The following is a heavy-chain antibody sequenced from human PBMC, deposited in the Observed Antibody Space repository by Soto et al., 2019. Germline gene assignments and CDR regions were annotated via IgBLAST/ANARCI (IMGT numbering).Heavy chain of an antibody. J-gene: IGHJ4*02. CDR2: INSDGSSA. CDR1: GFTFSSYW. CDR3: ASIFDYGDYFDY. D-gene: IGHD4-17*01. Sequence: GGSLRLSCAASGFTFSSYWMHWVRQAPGKGLVWVSRINSDGSSASYADSVKGRFTISRDNAENTLYLQMNSLRAEDTAVYYCASIFDYGDYFDYWGQGTLVTVSS. V-gene: IGHV3-74*01.